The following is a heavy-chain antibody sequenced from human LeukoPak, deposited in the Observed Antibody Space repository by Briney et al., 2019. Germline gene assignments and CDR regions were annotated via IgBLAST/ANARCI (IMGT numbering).Heavy chain of an antibody. D-gene: IGHD3-10*01. CDR2: IRHDGSNE. J-gene: IGHJ4*02. Sequence: PGGSLRLSCVGSGFLFSSHRMQWVRQAAGKGLEWVAFIRHDGSNEYYADSVKGRFTVSRDNSKNTLFLQMHSLRVEELAVFYCTKHCPPYGWGTYYVDYWGRGTLVTVSS. V-gene: IGHV3-30*02. CDR3: TKHCPPYGWGTYYVDY. CDR1: GFLFSSHR.